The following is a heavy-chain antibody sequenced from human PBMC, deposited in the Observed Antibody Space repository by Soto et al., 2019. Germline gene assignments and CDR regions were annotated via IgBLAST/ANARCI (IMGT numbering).Heavy chain of an antibody. CDR2: INPNSGGT. J-gene: IGHJ4*02. CDR1: GYTFTGYY. V-gene: IGHV1-2*04. D-gene: IGHD5-12*01. CDR3: ARDAGLRSFDY. Sequence: ASVNGACKASGYTFTGYYMHWVRQAPGQGLEWMGWINPNSGGTNYAQKFQGWVTMTRDTSISTAYMELSRLRSDDTAVYYCARDAGLRSFDYWGQGTLVTVSS.